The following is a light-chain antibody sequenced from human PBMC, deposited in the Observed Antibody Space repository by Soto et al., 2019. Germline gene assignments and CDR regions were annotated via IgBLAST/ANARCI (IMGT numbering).Light chain of an antibody. V-gene: IGKV3-15*01. CDR2: GAS. J-gene: IGKJ4*01. Sequence: EIVMTQSPATLSVSPGERATLSCRASQTVSSNLAWYQQKPGQAPRLLIYGASTRATGIPARFSGSRSGKEFTLTISSLQSEDFAVSYCQQYNKWPQLTFGGGTKVEIK. CDR1: QTVSSN. CDR3: QQYNKWPQLT.